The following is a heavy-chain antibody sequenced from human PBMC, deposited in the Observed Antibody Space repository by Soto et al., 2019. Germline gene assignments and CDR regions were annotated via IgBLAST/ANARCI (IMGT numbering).Heavy chain of an antibody. Sequence: PSETLSLTCAVSGDSISSTHWWTWVRQPPGKGLEYIGQIFHSGITNYNPSLESRVTISADKSISTAYLQWSSLKASDTAMYYCARLQAAAGDNDLTFDYWGQGTLVTVSS. CDR3: ARLQAAAGDNDLTFDY. D-gene: IGHD6-13*01. V-gene: IGHV4-4*02. CDR2: IFHSGIT. J-gene: IGHJ4*02. CDR1: GDSISSTHW.